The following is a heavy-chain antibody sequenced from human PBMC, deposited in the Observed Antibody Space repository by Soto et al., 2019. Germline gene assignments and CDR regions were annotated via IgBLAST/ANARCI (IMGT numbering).Heavy chain of an antibody. Sequence: GGSLRLSCAASGFTFSSYGMHWVRQAPGKGLEWVAVISYDGSNKYYADSVKGRFTISRDNSKNTLYLQMNSLRAEDTAVYYCARPHHRWIELRVPPFDYWGQGTLVTVSS. CDR2: ISYDGSNK. J-gene: IGHJ4*02. D-gene: IGHD1-7*01. CDR3: ARPHHRWIELRVPPFDY. V-gene: IGHV3-30*03. CDR1: GFTFSSYG.